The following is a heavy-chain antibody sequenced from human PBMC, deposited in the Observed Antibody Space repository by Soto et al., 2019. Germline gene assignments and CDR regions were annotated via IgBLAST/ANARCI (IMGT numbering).Heavy chain of an antibody. CDR2: IYYSGST. Sequence: PSETLSLTCTVSGGSISSYYWSWIRQPPGKGLEWIGYIYYSGSTNYNPSLKSRVTISVDTSKNQFSLKLSSVTAADTAVYYCARVPPYYDFWSGSKGWFDPWGQGPLVTVSS. D-gene: IGHD3-3*01. CDR3: ARVPPYYDFWSGSKGWFDP. J-gene: IGHJ5*02. CDR1: GGSISSYY. V-gene: IGHV4-59*01.